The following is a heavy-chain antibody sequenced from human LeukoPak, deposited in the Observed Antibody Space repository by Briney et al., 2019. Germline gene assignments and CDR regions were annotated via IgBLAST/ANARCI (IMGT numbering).Heavy chain of an antibody. V-gene: IGHV3-48*01. CDR1: GFTFSTYS. D-gene: IGHD2-15*01. CDR3: AGDAAWPPQDFDC. J-gene: IGHJ4*02. Sequence: PGGSLRLSCAASGFTFSTYSMAWVRQAPGKGLEWVSYISRGSSAIYYADSVKGRFTISRDNARNSLSLQMNSLRAEDTAVYYCAGDAAWPPQDFDCWGQGTLVTVSS. CDR2: ISRGSSAI.